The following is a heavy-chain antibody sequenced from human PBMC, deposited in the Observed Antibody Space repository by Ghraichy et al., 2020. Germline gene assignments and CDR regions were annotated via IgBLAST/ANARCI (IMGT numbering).Heavy chain of an antibody. CDR3: ARRVSMIRRWFDA. CDR1: GFTTKNYW. Sequence: GESLNISCAASGFTTKNYWMSWVRQAPGKGLEWVANIRQDGIEKYYVDSVRGRFTISRDNADNSLYLQMNSLRAEDTAVYYCARRVSMIRRWFDAWGQGTLVTVSS. D-gene: IGHD3-16*01. V-gene: IGHV3-7*03. CDR2: IRQDGIEK. J-gene: IGHJ5*02.